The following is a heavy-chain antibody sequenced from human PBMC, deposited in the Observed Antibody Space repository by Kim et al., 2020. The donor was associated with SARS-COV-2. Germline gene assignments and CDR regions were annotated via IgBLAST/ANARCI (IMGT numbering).Heavy chain of an antibody. CDR1: GGSISSYY. CDR2: IYYSGST. V-gene: IGHV4-59*01. Sequence: SETLSLTCTVSGGSISSYYWSWIRQPPGKGLDWIGYIYYSGSTNYNPSLKSRVTISVDTSKNQFSLKLSTVTAADTAVSYCARTPDVDNVYYYYMDVWGNGATVTVSS. CDR3: ARTPDVDNVYYYYMDV. J-gene: IGHJ6*03. D-gene: IGHD2-2*03.